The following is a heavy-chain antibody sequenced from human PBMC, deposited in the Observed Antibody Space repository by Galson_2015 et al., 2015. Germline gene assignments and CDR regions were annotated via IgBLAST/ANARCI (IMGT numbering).Heavy chain of an antibody. CDR1: GFTFDDYA. Sequence: SLRLSCAASGFTFDDYAMHWVRQAPGKGLEWVSGISWNSGSIGYADSVKGRFTISRDNAKNSLYLQMNSLRAEDTALYYCAKDINGVGMLYYYGMDVWGQGTTVTVSS. CDR2: ISWNSGSI. CDR3: AKDINGVGMLYYYGMDV. V-gene: IGHV3-9*01. D-gene: IGHD2-8*01. J-gene: IGHJ6*02.